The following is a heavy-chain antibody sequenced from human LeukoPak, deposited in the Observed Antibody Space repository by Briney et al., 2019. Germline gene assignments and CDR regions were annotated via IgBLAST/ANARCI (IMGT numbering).Heavy chain of an antibody. J-gene: IGHJ1*01. Sequence: ASVKVSCKASGYTFTSYYIYWVRQAPGQGLEWVGMINPSGGGTRYPQKFQGRVTMTRDTSTSTVYMELSSLRSEDTAVYYCARAHPPTGYCSSVACYRGSEYFQHWGQGTLVTVSS. V-gene: IGHV1-46*01. D-gene: IGHD2-2*02. CDR2: INPSGGGT. CDR1: GYTFTSYY. CDR3: ARAHPPTGYCSSVACYRGSEYFQH.